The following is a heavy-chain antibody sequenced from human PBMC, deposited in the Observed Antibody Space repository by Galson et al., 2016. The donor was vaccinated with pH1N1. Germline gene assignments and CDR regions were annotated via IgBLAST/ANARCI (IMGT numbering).Heavy chain of an antibody. CDR3: VRDFPYCRGLSCFSTPLFNWFDT. CDR2: MWHDGSHE. J-gene: IGHJ5*02. V-gene: IGHV3-33*07. CDR1: GFDFSSYG. D-gene: IGHD2-15*01. Sequence: SLRLSCAASGFDFSSYGMFWVRQAPRKGLEWVAAMWHDGSHEYYSDSVNGRFTISRDNSKNTLYLQMDRLTGEDTAVYYCVRDFPYCRGLSCFSTPLFNWFDTWGQGTLVTVSS.